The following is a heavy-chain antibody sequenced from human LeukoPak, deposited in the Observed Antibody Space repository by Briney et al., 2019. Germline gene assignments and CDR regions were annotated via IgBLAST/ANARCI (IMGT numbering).Heavy chain of an antibody. CDR2: TYYRSKWYN. J-gene: IGHJ4*02. D-gene: IGHD6-13*01. CDR1: GDSVSSNSAA. Sequence: SQTLSLTCAISGDSVSSNSAAWNWLRQSPSRGLEWLGRTYYRSKWYNDYAVSVKSRITINPDTSKNQFSLQLNSVTPEDTAVYYCARVSIAAAGTTDYWGQGTLVTVSS. CDR3: ARVSIAAAGTTDY. V-gene: IGHV6-1*01.